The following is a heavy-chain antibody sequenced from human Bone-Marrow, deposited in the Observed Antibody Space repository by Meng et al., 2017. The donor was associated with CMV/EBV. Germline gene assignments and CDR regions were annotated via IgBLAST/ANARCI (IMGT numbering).Heavy chain of an antibody. V-gene: IGHV3-21*01. J-gene: IGHJ4*02. D-gene: IGHD2-2*01. CDR3: ARALRYRGYCSSTSCHADY. CDR2: ISSSSSYI. Sequence: GGSLRLSCAASGFTFSSYSMNWVRQAPGKGLEWVPSISSSSSYIYYADSVKGRFTISRDNAKNSLYLQMNSLRAEDTAVYYCARALRYRGYCSSTSCHADYWGQGTLVTVSS. CDR1: GFTFSSYS.